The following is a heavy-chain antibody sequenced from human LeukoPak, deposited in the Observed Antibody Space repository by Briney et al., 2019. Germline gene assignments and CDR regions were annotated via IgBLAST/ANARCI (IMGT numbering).Heavy chain of an antibody. Sequence: GSLRLSCAASGFTFDDYAMHWVRQSPGKGLQWVSFISWDSRSAYYADSAKGRFTISRDNNKKSVFLQMNSLSAEDTAFYYCARDSQDCSASTCYFDYWGQGTLVTVSA. J-gene: IGHJ4*02. V-gene: IGHV3-43D*03. CDR3: ARDSQDCSASTCYFDY. CDR1: GFTFDDYA. D-gene: IGHD2-15*01. CDR2: ISWDSRSA.